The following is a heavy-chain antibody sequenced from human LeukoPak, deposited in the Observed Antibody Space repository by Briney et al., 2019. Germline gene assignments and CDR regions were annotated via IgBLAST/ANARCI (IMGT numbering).Heavy chain of an antibody. Sequence: SVKVSCKASGGTFSSYAISWVRQAPGQGLEWMGRIIPILGIANYAQKFQGRVTITADESTSTAYMELSSLRSEDTAVYYCARAARGGYAINWFDPWGQGTLVTVSS. CDR2: IIPILGIA. CDR1: GGTFSSYA. V-gene: IGHV1-69*04. J-gene: IGHJ5*02. CDR3: ARAARGGYAINWFDP. D-gene: IGHD6-25*01.